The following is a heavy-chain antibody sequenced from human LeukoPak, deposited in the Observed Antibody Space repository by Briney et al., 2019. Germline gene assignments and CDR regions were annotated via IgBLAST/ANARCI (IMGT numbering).Heavy chain of an antibody. V-gene: IGHV1-46*01. Sequence: PGASVKVSCKASGYTFTSYYMHWVRQAPGQGLEWMGLINPTGGSTGYAQKFQGRVTMTRDMSTSTDYMELSSLRSEDTAVYYCAMGAGAPEDLAVAADFDYWGQGTLVTVSS. D-gene: IGHD6-19*01. CDR2: INPTGGST. CDR3: AMGAGAPEDLAVAADFDY. J-gene: IGHJ4*02. CDR1: GYTFTSYY.